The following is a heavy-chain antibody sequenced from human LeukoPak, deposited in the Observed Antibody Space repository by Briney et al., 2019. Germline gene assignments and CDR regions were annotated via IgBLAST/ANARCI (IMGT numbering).Heavy chain of an antibody. CDR1: GFNFVNTW. Sequence: GGSQRLSCAASGFNFVNTWMHWVRQAPGKGLVWVARIKNDGSGIIYADSVEGRFTISRDNARNTVYLQMNSLRAEDTAVYYCARERGVSHPFDYWGQGTLVTVSS. CDR2: IKNDGSGI. V-gene: IGHV3-74*01. D-gene: IGHD2-21*01. J-gene: IGHJ4*02. CDR3: ARERGVSHPFDY.